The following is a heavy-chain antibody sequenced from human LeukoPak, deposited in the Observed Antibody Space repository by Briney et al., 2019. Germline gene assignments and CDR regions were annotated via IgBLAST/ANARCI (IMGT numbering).Heavy chain of an antibody. J-gene: IGHJ3*02. CDR3: ARERFLEWYDAFDI. CDR1: GGSLSSYY. V-gene: IGHV4-59*01. Sequence: PSETLSLTCTVSGGSLSSYYWSWIRQPPGKGLEWIGYIYYSGSTNYNPSLKSRVTISVDTSKNQFSLKLSSVTTADTAVYYCARERFLEWYDAFDIWGQGTMVTVSS. CDR2: IYYSGST. D-gene: IGHD3-3*01.